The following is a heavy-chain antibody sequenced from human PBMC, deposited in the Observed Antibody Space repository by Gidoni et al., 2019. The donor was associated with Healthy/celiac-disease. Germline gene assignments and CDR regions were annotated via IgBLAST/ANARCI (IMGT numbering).Heavy chain of an antibody. D-gene: IGHD4-17*01. CDR3: ARLYGDYALVYYYYYGMDV. V-gene: IGHV3-7*01. J-gene: IGHJ6*02. CDR1: GFTFGSYW. Sequence: EVQLVESGGGLVQPGGSLRLSWAASGFTFGSYWMSWVRQAPGKGLEWVANIKQDGSEKYYVDSVKGRFTISRDNAKNSLYLQMNSLRAEDTAVYYCARLYGDYALVYYYYYGMDVWGQGTTVTVSS. CDR2: IKQDGSEK.